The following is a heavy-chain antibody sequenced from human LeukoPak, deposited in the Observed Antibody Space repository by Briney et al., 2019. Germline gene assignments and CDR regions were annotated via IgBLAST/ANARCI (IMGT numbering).Heavy chain of an antibody. Sequence: PGGSLRLSCAASGFTFNTYWMHWVRQAPGKGLVWVSRIKSDGSSTTYADSVKGRFTISRDNAKNTLYPQMNSLRAEDTAVYYCARSLERDYHGSGYYMNNWFDPWGQGTLVTVSS. CDR1: GFTFNTYW. J-gene: IGHJ5*02. V-gene: IGHV3-74*01. D-gene: IGHD3-10*01. CDR2: IKSDGSST. CDR3: ARSLERDYHGSGYYMNNWFDP.